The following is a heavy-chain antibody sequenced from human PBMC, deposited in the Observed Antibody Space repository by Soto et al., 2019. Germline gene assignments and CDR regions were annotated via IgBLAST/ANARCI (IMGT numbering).Heavy chain of an antibody. J-gene: IGHJ5*02. CDR2: INQDGSEK. CDR1: GFTSSGYW. CDR3: ARGASNPRGSYDP. Sequence: EVQLVQSGGGLVQPGGSLRLSCAASGFTSSGYWMTWVRQAPGKGLEWVANINQDGSEKYYVDSVKGRFTISRDTDKDSPSRKINSLGAEEPAIYYCARGASNPRGSYDPWRKAPLLTVSS. V-gene: IGHV3-7*01. D-gene: IGHD3-16*01.